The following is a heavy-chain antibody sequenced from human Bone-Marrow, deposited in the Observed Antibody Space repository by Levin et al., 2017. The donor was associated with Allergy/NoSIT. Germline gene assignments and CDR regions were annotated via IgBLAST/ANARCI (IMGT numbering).Heavy chain of an antibody. J-gene: IGHJ4*02. V-gene: IGHV3-74*01. D-gene: IGHD1-1*01. CDR2: ISGDGSTT. Sequence: PGGSLRLSCEGSGFTLRSYYIHWVRQAPGKGLVWVSHISGDGSTTRYADSVKGRFTVSRDNAKNTAYLQINSLRPEDTALYFCTRGNWYGDFWGQGTLVTVSS. CDR1: GFTLRSYY. CDR3: TRGNWYGDF.